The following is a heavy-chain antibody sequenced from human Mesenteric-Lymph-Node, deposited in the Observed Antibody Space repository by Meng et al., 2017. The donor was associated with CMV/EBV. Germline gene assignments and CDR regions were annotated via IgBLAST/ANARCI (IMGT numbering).Heavy chain of an antibody. V-gene: IGHV1-69*06. Sequence: YAIGGARQAPGQGREWMGEIIPIVGTANDAQKFQGRVTITADKSTSTAYMELSSLRSEDTAVYYCARETTDENLTGYYTGLNWFDPWGQGTLVTVSS. CDR1: YA. J-gene: IGHJ5*02. D-gene: IGHD3-9*01. CDR2: IIPIVGTA. CDR3: ARETTDENLTGYYTGLNWFDP.